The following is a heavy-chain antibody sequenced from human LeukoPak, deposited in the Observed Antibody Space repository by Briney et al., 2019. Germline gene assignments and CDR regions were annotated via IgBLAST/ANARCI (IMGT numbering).Heavy chain of an antibody. CDR3: ARDPGFSSLDY. J-gene: IGHJ4*02. D-gene: IGHD6-13*01. CDR2: MKPDGSAK. CDR1: GFTFGNSR. Sequence: GGSLRLSCVASGFTFGNSRVAWVRQSPEKGLEWVASMKPDGSAKYYMDSVQGRFTISRDNAENSLYLQMNSLRVEDTALYYCARDPGFSSLDYWGQGTLVTVSS. V-gene: IGHV3-7*01.